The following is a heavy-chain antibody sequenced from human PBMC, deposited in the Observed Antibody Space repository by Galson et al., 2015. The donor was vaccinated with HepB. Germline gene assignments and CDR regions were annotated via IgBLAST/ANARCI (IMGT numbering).Heavy chain of an antibody. CDR2: IKQDGSEK. CDR1: GFTFSSYW. D-gene: IGHD2-2*02. J-gene: IGHJ4*02. Sequence: SLRLSCAASGFTFSSYWMSWVRQAPGKGLEWVANIKQDGSEKYYVDSVKGRFTISRDNAKNSLYLQMNSLRAEDTAVYYCARAELGYCSSTSCYTNFDYWGQGTLVTVSS. V-gene: IGHV3-7*03. CDR3: ARAELGYCSSTSCYTNFDY.